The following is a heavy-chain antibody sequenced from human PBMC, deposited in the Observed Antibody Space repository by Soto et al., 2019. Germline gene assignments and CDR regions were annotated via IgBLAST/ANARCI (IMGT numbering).Heavy chain of an antibody. Sequence: ASVKVSCKASGYTFTSYYMHWVRQAPGQGLEWMGIINPSGGSTSYAQKFQGRVTMTRDTSTSTVYMELSSLRSEDTAVYYCARDQHIVVVTGANYYYGMDVWGQGTTVTVS. J-gene: IGHJ6*02. D-gene: IGHD2-21*02. CDR3: ARDQHIVVVTGANYYYGMDV. V-gene: IGHV1-46*01. CDR2: INPSGGST. CDR1: GYTFTSYY.